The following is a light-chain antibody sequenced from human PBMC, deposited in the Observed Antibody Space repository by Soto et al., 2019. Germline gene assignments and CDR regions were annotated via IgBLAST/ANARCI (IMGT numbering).Light chain of an antibody. CDR3: QQLNSYPT. J-gene: IGKJ5*01. CDR1: QGISSY. Sequence: IQLTQSQSSLAASVGDRVTITCRASQGISSYLAWYQQKPGKAPKLLIYAASTLQSGVPSRFSGSGSGTDFTLTISSLQPEDFATYYCQQLNSYPTFGQGTLLEIK. V-gene: IGKV1-9*01. CDR2: AAS.